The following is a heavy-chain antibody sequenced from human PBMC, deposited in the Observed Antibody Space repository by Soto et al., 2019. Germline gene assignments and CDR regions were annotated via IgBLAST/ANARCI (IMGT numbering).Heavy chain of an antibody. Sequence: LRLSCAASGFTFSSYWMSWVRQAPGKGLEWVANIKQDGSEKYYVDSVKGRFTISRDNAKNSLYLQMNSLRAEDTAVYYCAGAPPSQWLASFDYWGQGTLVTVSS. CDR1: GFTFSSYW. CDR3: AGAPPSQWLASFDY. CDR2: IKQDGSEK. D-gene: IGHD6-19*01. J-gene: IGHJ4*02. V-gene: IGHV3-7*03.